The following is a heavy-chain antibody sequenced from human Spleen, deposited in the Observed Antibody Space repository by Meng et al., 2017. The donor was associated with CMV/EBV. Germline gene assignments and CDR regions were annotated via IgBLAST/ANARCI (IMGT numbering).Heavy chain of an antibody. CDR3: ARVRYSSSSNPFDY. J-gene: IGHJ4*02. D-gene: IGHD6-6*01. CDR2: INSDGSST. CDR1: GFTFSSYA. V-gene: IGHV3-74*01. Sequence: GGSLRLSCAASGFTFSSYAMHWVRQAPGKGLVWVSRINSDGSSTSYADSVKGRFTISRDNAKNSLYLQMNSLRAEDTAVYYCARVRYSSSSNPFDYWGQGTLVTVSS.